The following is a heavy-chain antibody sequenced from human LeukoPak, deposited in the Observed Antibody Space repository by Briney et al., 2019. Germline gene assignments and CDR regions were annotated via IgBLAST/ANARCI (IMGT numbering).Heavy chain of an antibody. D-gene: IGHD3-22*01. CDR2: INGSGRTT. CDR1: GFTFNTYA. J-gene: IGHJ4*02. Sequence: GGSLRLSCVASGFTFNTYAMNWVRQAPGKGLQWGSLINGSGRTTYYADSVKGRFTISRDNSKNTLYLQMNSLRAEDTAVYYCAIDYDSNGYYYLGNTDYWGQGTLVTVSS. V-gene: IGHV3-23*01. CDR3: AIDYDSNGYYYLGNTDY.